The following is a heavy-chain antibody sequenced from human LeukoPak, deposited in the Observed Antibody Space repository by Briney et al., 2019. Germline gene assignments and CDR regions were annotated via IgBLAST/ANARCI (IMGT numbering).Heavy chain of an antibody. CDR1: GFTFSSYG. V-gene: IGHV3-33*01. D-gene: IGHD2-15*01. Sequence: QSGRSLRLSCAASGFTFSSYGMHWVRQAPGEGLEWVTVIWYDGSNKYYADSVKGRITISRDNSKNTLYLQMNSLRAEDTAVYYCARAKDSGGWNGIDYWGQGTLVTVSS. J-gene: IGHJ4*02. CDR2: IWYDGSNK. CDR3: ARAKDSGGWNGIDY.